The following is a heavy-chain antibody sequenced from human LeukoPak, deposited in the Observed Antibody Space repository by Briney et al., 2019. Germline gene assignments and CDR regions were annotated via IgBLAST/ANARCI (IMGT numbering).Heavy chain of an antibody. CDR1: GFTFDDYA. CDR2: ISWNSGSI. CDR3: ARTEDIVVVPAAAQYYYYGMDV. Sequence: GRSLRLSCAASGFTFDDYAMHWVRQAPGKGLEWVSGISWNSGSIGYADSVKGRFTISRDNAKNSLYLQMNSLRAEDTALYYCARTEDIVVVPAAAQYYYYGMDVWGQGTTVTVSS. D-gene: IGHD2-2*01. J-gene: IGHJ6*02. V-gene: IGHV3-9*01.